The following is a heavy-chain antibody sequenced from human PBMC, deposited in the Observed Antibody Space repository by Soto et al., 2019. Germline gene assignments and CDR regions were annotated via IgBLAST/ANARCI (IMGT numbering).Heavy chain of an antibody. V-gene: IGHV4-59*01. CDR2: IYYSGST. J-gene: IGHJ4*02. D-gene: IGHD5-12*01. Sequence: SETLSLTCTVSGGSISSYYWSWIRQPPGKGLEWIGYIYYSGSTNYNPSLKSRVTISVDTSKNQFSLKLSSVTAADTAVYYCASQRVEMATLEFDYWGQGTLVTVSS. CDR1: GGSISSYY. CDR3: ASQRVEMATLEFDY.